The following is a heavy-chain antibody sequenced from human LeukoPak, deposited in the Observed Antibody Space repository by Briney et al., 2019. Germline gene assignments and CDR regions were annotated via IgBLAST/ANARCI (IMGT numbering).Heavy chain of an antibody. J-gene: IGHJ4*02. CDR1: GVSISSYY. CDR2: IYYSGST. V-gene: IGHV4-59*01. Sequence: SETLSLTCTVSGVSISSYYWSWIRQPPGKGLEWIGYIYYSGSTNYNPSLKSRVTISVDTSKNQFSLKLSSVTAADTAVYYCARLINYYDSSGYYYDYWGQGTLVTVSS. D-gene: IGHD3-22*01. CDR3: ARLINYYDSSGYYYDY.